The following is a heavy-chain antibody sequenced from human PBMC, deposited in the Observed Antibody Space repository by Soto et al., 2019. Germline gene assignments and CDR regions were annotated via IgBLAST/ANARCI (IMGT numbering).Heavy chain of an antibody. J-gene: IGHJ5*02. CDR1: GSTFSSSE. CDR2: ISKSSSVI. V-gene: IGHV3-48*03. Sequence: GGSLRLSCAASGSTFSSSEMHWVRQAPGKGLEWVSYISKSSSVIYYADSVKGRFTISRDNAKSTLFLQMNSLRDEDTAVYYCAREFCSGGNCYTYYFDPWGQGIPVTVSS. CDR3: AREFCSGGNCYTYYFDP. D-gene: IGHD2-15*01.